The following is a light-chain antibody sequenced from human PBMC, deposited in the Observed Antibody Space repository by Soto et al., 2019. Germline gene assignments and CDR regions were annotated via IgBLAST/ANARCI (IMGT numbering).Light chain of an antibody. CDR3: QSYDSSLRAV. CDR1: SSNIGAGYD. CDR2: GNS. Sequence: QSVLTQPPSVSGAPGQRVTISCTGSSSNIGAGYDVHWYQQLPGTAPKLLIYGNSNRPSGVPDRFSGSKSGTSASLVITGLQAEDEADYYCQSYDSSLRAVFGGGTQLTVL. V-gene: IGLV1-40*01. J-gene: IGLJ7*01.